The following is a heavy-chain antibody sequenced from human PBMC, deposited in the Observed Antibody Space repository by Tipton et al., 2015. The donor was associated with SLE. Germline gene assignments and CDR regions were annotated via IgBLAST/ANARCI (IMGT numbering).Heavy chain of an antibody. J-gene: IGHJ3*02. CDR2: ISYDGSNK. CDR1: GFTFSSYG. CDR3: ARGPTVTTGAFDI. D-gene: IGHD4-17*01. V-gene: IGHV3-30*03. Sequence: SLRLSCAASGFTFSSYGMHWVRQAPGKGLEWVAVISYDGSNKYYADSVKGRFTISRDNSKNTLYLQMNSLRAEDTAVYYCARGPTVTTGAFDIWGQGTMVTVSS.